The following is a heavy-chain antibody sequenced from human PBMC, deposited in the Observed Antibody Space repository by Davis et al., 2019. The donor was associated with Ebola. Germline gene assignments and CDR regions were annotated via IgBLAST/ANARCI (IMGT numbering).Heavy chain of an antibody. D-gene: IGHD6-19*01. CDR3: ARLPTNRIAVAGTGDYYYYYYGMDV. J-gene: IGHJ6*02. V-gene: IGHV5-51*01. CDR2: IYPGDSDT. Sequence: GESLKISCKGSGYSFTSYWIGWVRQMPGKGLEWMGIIYPGDSDTRYSPSFQGQVTISADKSISTAYLQWSSLKASDTAMYYCARLPTNRIAVAGTGDYYYYYYGMDVWGQGTTVTVSS. CDR1: GYSFTSYW.